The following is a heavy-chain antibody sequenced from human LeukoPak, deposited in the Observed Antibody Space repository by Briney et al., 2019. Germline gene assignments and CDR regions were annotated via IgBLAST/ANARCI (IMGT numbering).Heavy chain of an antibody. V-gene: IGHV3-23*01. CDR3: ANPSHDYDSSGYYEGLAFDI. J-gene: IGHJ3*02. D-gene: IGHD3-22*01. Sequence: GGSLRLSCAASGFTFSSYAMSWVRQAPGKGLEWVPAISGSGGSTYYADSVKGRFTISRDNSKNTLYLQMNSLRAEDTAVYYCANPSHDYDSSGYYEGLAFDIWGQGTMVTVSS. CDR1: GFTFSSYA. CDR2: ISGSGGST.